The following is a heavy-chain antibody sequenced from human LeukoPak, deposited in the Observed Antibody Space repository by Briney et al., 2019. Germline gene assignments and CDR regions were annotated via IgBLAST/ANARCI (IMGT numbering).Heavy chain of an antibody. J-gene: IGHJ4*02. CDR1: GFTFSSYA. Sequence: GGSLRLSCAASGFTFSSYAMHWVRQAPGKGLEWVAVISYDGSNKYYADSVKGRFTISRDNSKNTLYLQMNSLRAKDTAVYYCARAEQWLVQYYWGQGTLVTVSS. V-gene: IGHV3-30*04. CDR3: ARAEQWLVQYY. D-gene: IGHD6-19*01. CDR2: ISYDGSNK.